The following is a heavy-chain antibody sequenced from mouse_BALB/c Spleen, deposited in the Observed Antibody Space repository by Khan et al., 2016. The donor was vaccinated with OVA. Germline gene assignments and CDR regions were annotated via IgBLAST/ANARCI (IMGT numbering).Heavy chain of an antibody. CDR3: ADDSGRS. CDR1: GYTFPEYT. J-gene: IGHJ4*01. Sequence: VQLKQSGPELVKPGASVKISCKTSGYTFPEYTVHWVKQSLGKSLDWIGVINPKNGGTAYNQKFKGKATLTVDKSSSTAFMEFRSLTSEDSAVYYCADDSGRSWGQGTSVTVAS. CDR2: INPKNGGT. V-gene: IGHV1-18*01. D-gene: IGHD3-1*01.